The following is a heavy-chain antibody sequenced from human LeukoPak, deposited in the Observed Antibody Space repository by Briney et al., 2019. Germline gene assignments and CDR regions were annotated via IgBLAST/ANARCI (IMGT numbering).Heavy chain of an antibody. D-gene: IGHD1-7*01. V-gene: IGHV4-61*09. CDR3: ARARRDTRYNWNYEVSFRG. CDR1: SGSISSGSYY. J-gene: IGHJ3*01. CDR2: INHSGST. Sequence: SQTLSLTCTVSSGSISSGSYYWSWIRQPAGKGLEWIGEINHSGSTNYNPSLKSRVTISVDTSKNQFSLKLSSVTAADTAVYYCARARRDTRYNWNYEVSFRGWGQGTMVTVSS.